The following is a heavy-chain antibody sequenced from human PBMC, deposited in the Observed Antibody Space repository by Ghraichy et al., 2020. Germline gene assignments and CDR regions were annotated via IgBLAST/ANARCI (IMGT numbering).Heavy chain of an antibody. CDR3: ARQNSGSYGYAFDI. Sequence: SETLSLTYTVSGGSISTYYWSWIRQPPGMGLEWIGYIYYSGSTNYNPSLKSRVTISVDTSKNQFSLKLSSVTAADTAVYYCARQNSGSYGYAFDIWGQGTMVTVSS. J-gene: IGHJ3*02. V-gene: IGHV4-59*08. CDR2: IYYSGST. CDR1: GGSISTYY. D-gene: IGHD1-26*01.